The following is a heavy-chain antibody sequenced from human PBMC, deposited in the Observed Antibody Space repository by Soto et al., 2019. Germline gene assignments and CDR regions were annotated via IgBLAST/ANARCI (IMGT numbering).Heavy chain of an antibody. J-gene: IGHJ4*02. CDR3: AKGGRQWLVTSDFNY. D-gene: IGHD6-19*01. CDR2: VSHDGRNT. V-gene: IGHV3-30*18. CDR1: GFTFSDYA. Sequence: VQLVESGGGVVQPGRSLRLSCAASGFTFSDYAMHWVRQAPGKGLEWVAVVSHDGRNTHYADSVKGRFTISRDSSKNXXSLEMTSLRAEDTAVYYCAKGGRQWLVTSDFNYWGQGALVTVSS.